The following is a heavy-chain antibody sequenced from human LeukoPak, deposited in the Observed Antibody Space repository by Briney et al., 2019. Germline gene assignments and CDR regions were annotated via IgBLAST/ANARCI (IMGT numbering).Heavy chain of an antibody. V-gene: IGHV3-30-3*01. CDR3: ARTYSSGWSYAFDI. D-gene: IGHD6-19*01. J-gene: IGHJ3*02. Sequence: GGSLRLSCAASGFTFSTYTMHWVRQAPGKGLDWVAVVSYDESNKHYADSVKGRFTISRDNSNNTLYLQMNSLRAEDTAVYYCARTYSSGWSYAFDIWGQGTMLTVSS. CDR2: VSYDESNK. CDR1: GFTFSTYT.